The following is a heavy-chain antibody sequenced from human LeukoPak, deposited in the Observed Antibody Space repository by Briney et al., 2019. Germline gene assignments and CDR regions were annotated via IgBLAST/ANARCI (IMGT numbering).Heavy chain of an antibody. CDR2: IRYDGSNK. Sequence: GGSLRLSCAASGFTFSSYGIHWVRQAPGKGLEWVAFIRYDGSNKYHADSVKGRFTISRDNSKNTVYLQMNSLRAEDTAVYNYYYSMDVWGKGTTVTIPS. CDR3: YYSMDV. CDR1: GFTFSSYG. J-gene: IGHJ6*03. V-gene: IGHV3-30*02.